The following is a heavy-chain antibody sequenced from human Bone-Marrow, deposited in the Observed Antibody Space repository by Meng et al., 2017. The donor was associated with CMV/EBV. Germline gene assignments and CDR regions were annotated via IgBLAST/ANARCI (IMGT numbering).Heavy chain of an antibody. Sequence: QVQLTQWGALLLKPSETLSLTCAVYGGSFSGYYWSWIRQPPGKGLEWIGEINHSGSTNYNPSLKSRVTISVDTSKNQFSLKLSSVTAADTAVYYCASVGEHSSGAYWGQGTLVTVSS. V-gene: IGHV4-34*01. CDR3: ASVGEHSSGAY. D-gene: IGHD6-19*01. CDR1: GGSFSGYY. J-gene: IGHJ4*02. CDR2: INHSGST.